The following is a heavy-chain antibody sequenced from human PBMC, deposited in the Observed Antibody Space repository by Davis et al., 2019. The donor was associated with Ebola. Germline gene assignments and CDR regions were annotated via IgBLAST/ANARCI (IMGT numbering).Heavy chain of an antibody. Sequence: MPSETLSLTCAISGDSVSSSSVAWNWIRQSPSRGLEWLGRTYYRSKWYNDYAVSVKSRITINPDTSKNQFSLQLNSVTPEDTAVYYCARGTTVAPFDIWGQGTMVTVSS. CDR2: TYYRSKWYN. CDR3: ARGTTVAPFDI. V-gene: IGHV6-1*01. D-gene: IGHD4-23*01. J-gene: IGHJ3*02. CDR1: GDSVSSSSVA.